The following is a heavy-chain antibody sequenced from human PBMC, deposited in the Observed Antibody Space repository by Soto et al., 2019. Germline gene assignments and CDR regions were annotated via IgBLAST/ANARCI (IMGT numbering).Heavy chain of an antibody. D-gene: IGHD3-10*01. J-gene: IGHJ6*02. CDR3: AGGGVRGVITRTRDYYGMDV. V-gene: IGHV1-69*13. CDR1: GGTFSSYA. Sequence: GASVKVSCKASGGTFSSYAISWVRQAPGQGLEWMGGIIPIFGTANYAQKFQGRVTITADESTSTAYMELSSLRSEDTAVYYCAGGGVRGVITRTRDYYGMDVWGQGTTVTVSS. CDR2: IIPIFGTA.